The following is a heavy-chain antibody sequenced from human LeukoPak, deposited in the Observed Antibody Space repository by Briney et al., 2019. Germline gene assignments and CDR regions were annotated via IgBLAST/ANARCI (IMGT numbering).Heavy chain of an antibody. V-gene: IGHV4-39*01. CDR3: ARRTSNPVGAIDY. J-gene: IGHJ4*02. CDR1: GGSISISNYY. D-gene: IGHD1-26*01. Sequence: SETLSLTCTVSGGSISISNYYWGWIRQPPGRGLEWIGSISYSGTYYNPSPKSRPTISVDTSKNHFSLNLRSVTAADTAVYYCARRTSNPVGAIDYWGQGTLVTVSS. CDR2: ISYSGT.